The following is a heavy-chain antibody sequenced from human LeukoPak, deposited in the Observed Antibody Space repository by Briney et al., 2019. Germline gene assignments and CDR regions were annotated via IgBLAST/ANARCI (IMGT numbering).Heavy chain of an antibody. J-gene: IGHJ4*02. CDR1: GGSFSNYD. CDR3: ARGSSFDGYCSAGACDAGYYDS. D-gene: IGHD2-15*01. CDR2: IHHSGRT. V-gene: IGHV4-34*01. Sequence: PSETLSLTCAVYGGSFSNYDWTWIRQPPGKGLEWIGEIHHSGRTNYNPSLKSRITISADTSKNQFSLKLTSVTAADTAVYFCARGSSFDGYCSAGACDAGYYDSWGQGTPVTVSS.